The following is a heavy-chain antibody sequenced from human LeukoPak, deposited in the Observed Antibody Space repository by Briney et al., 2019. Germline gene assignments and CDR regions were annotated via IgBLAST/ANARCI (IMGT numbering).Heavy chain of an antibody. Sequence: GGSLRLSCAASGFTVSSNYMSWVRQAPGKGLEWVSVIYSGGSTYYADSVKGRFTISRDNSKNTLYLQMNSLRAEDTAVYYCARGAGYYDSSGYYYYWGQGTLVTVSS. J-gene: IGHJ4*02. CDR1: GFTVSSNY. V-gene: IGHV3-53*01. CDR2: IYSGGST. D-gene: IGHD3-22*01. CDR3: ARGAGYYDSSGYYYY.